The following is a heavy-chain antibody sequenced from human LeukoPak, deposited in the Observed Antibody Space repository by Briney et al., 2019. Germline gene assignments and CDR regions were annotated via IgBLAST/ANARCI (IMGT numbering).Heavy chain of an antibody. D-gene: IGHD4-11*01. CDR1: GGSFSGYH. Sequence: SETLSLTCAVYGGSFSGYHWSWIRQPPGKGLDWIGEINDSGSPIYNPSLKNRVTISVDMPKNQFSVNLTSVTAADTAVYYCARDQVPDYSKFTYYYYYMDVWGKGTTVTVSS. CDR3: ARDQVPDYSKFTYYYYYMDV. J-gene: IGHJ6*03. V-gene: IGHV4-34*01. CDR2: INDSGSP.